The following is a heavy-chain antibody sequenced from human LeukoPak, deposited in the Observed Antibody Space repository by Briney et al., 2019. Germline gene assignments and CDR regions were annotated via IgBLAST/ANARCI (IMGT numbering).Heavy chain of an antibody. J-gene: IGHJ4*02. Sequence: PGGSLRLSCAASGFTFSSYAMSWVRQAPGKGLEWVSAISGSGGSTYYADSVKGRFTISRDNSKNTLYLQMNSLRAEDTAVYYCAKEILTTVTTWQAPFYDYWGQGTLVTVSS. V-gene: IGHV3-23*01. CDR2: ISGSGGST. CDR1: GFTFSSYA. D-gene: IGHD4-17*01. CDR3: AKEILTTVTTWQAPFYDY.